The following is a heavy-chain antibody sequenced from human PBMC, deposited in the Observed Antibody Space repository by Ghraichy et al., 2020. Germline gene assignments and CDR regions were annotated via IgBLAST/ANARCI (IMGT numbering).Heavy chain of an antibody. V-gene: IGHV3-11*06. CDR1: GFTFSDYF. Sequence: GSLRLSCAASGFTFSDYFMSWIRQAPGKGLEWISYINGTSSHTDYADSVKGRFTISRDNAKNSLYLQMNSLRAEDTAVYYCGRDLPAVGATGYWGQGTLVTVSS. CDR2: INGTSSHT. J-gene: IGHJ4*02. CDR3: GRDLPAVGATGY. D-gene: IGHD1-26*01.